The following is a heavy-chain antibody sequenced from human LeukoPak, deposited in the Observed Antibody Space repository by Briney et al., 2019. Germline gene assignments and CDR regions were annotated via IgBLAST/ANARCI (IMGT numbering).Heavy chain of an antibody. CDR3: ARVMTTMWCYDY. J-gene: IGHJ4*02. CDR2: ITSDGSST. Sequence: GGSLRLSCAASGFTFDDYAMHWVRQAPGKGLVWVSRITSDGSSTTYADSVRGRFTISRDNAKNTLYLQMNSLRAEDTAVYYCARVMTTMWCYDYWGQGALVTVSS. V-gene: IGHV3-74*01. D-gene: IGHD5-24*01. CDR1: GFTFDDYA.